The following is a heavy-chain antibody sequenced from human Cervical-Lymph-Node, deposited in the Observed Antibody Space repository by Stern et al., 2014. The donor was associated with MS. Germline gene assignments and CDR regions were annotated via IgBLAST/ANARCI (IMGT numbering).Heavy chain of an antibody. CDR2: IRIKRNSYTS. CDR3: ARVGYSDPNFDY. V-gene: IGHV3-72*01. D-gene: IGHD5-18*01. CDR1: GLFFSDHY. Sequence: EVQLVESGGGLVQPGGSLRLSCAASGLFFSDHYMDWVRQAPGKGLEWVGRIRIKRNSYTSEYATSVRGRFTISRDDSKNSLYLQLNSLKTEDTAVYYCARVGYSDPNFDYWGQGTLVTVSP. J-gene: IGHJ4*02.